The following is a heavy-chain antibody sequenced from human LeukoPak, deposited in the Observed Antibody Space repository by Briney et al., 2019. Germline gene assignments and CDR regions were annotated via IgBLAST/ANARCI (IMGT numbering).Heavy chain of an antibody. Sequence: SETLSLTCAVYGGSFRGYYWSWIRQPPGKGLEWIGAIYYSGSTNYNPSLKSRVTISINPSKNQFSLKLSSVAAPDPALYFCARRLHLYDILTGYHYSFDYWGQGNLVTVSP. CDR2: IYYSGST. J-gene: IGHJ4*02. CDR1: GGSFRGYY. CDR3: ARRLHLYDILTGYHYSFDY. V-gene: IGHV4-34*11. D-gene: IGHD3-9*01.